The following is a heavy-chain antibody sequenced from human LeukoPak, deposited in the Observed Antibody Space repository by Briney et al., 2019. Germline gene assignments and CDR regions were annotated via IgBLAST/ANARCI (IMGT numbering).Heavy chain of an antibody. Sequence: GGSLRLSCAASGLIFSDAWMGWVRQAPGKGLEWLGRIKSISYGGTIDYAAPVKGRFTISRDDSKNTLYLQMDSLETEDTAIYYCTRTWPGNTCFNFWGQGTLVTVSS. V-gene: IGHV3-15*01. CDR2: IKSISYGGTI. CDR1: GLIFSDAW. D-gene: IGHD1-7*01. J-gene: IGHJ4*02. CDR3: TRTWPGNTCFNF.